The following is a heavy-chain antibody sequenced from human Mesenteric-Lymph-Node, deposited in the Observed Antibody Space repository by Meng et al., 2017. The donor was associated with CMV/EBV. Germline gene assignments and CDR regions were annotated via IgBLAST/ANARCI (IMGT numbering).Heavy chain of an antibody. CDR2: IKQDGSEK. CDR3: ARDHYGSGSYRFDY. CDR1: GFTFSSYW. V-gene: IGHV3-7*01. D-gene: IGHD3-10*01. Sequence: GGSLRLSCAASGFTFSSYWMSWVRQAPGKGLEWVANIKQDGSEKYYVDSVKGRFTISRDNAKNSLYLQMNSLRAEDTAEYYCARDHYGSGSYRFDYWGQGTLVTVSS. J-gene: IGHJ4*02.